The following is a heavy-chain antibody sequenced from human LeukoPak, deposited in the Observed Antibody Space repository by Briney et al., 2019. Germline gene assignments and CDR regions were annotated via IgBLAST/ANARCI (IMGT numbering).Heavy chain of an antibody. CDR3: ARDSDFWSGYYYFDY. V-gene: IGHV4-30-4*08. D-gene: IGHD3-3*01. CDR1: GYSISSGYY. J-gene: IGHJ4*02. CDR2: IYYSGST. Sequence: SETLSLTCVVSGYSISSGYYWSWTRQPPGKGLEWIGYIYYSGSTYYNPSLKSRATISVDTSKSQFSLRLSSVTAADTAVYYCARDSDFWSGYYYFDYWGQGTLVTVSS.